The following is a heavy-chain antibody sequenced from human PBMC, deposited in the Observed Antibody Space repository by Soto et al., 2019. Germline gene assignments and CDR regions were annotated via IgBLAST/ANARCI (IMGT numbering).Heavy chain of an antibody. Sequence: QVQLVQSGAEVKTPGSSLKVSCTVSGSRFSNYVISWVRQAPGHGLEWLGRIIPIVNTTQYAQKFQGRVTITADKSTNTASLELSSLRSDDTAVYYCAREGRGKKAGYNGLVSLGYWGQGTLVTVSS. CDR1: GSRFSNYV. D-gene: IGHD2-2*02. CDR3: AREGRGKKAGYNGLVSLGY. J-gene: IGHJ4*02. V-gene: IGHV1-69*06. CDR2: IIPIVNTT.